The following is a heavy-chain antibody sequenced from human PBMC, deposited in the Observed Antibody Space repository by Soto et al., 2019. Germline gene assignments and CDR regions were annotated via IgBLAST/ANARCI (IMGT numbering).Heavy chain of an antibody. D-gene: IGHD2-2*01. Sequence: PGESLKISCKGSGYNFPNYWIAWVRQMPGKGLEWMGIIYPGDSDTRYSPSFQGQVTFSADKSISTAYLQWSSLKALDTAMYYCARLLGYCSSSSCSGGLDVWGQGTTVTVSS. CDR2: IYPGDSDT. J-gene: IGHJ6*02. V-gene: IGHV5-51*01. CDR1: GYNFPNYW. CDR3: ARLLGYCSSSSCSGGLDV.